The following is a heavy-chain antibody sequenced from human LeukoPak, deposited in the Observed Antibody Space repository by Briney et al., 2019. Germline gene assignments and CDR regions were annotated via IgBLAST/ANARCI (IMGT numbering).Heavy chain of an antibody. Sequence: PGGSLRLYCAASGFTFSSYAMSWVRQAPGKGLEWVSAISGSGGSTYYADSVKGRFTISRDNSKNTLYLQMNSLRAEDTAVYYCAKPSSKTNYDFWSGYSSYYFDYWGQGTLVTVSS. D-gene: IGHD3-3*01. CDR1: GFTFSSYA. J-gene: IGHJ4*02. CDR2: ISGSGGST. V-gene: IGHV3-23*01. CDR3: AKPSSKTNYDFWSGYSSYYFDY.